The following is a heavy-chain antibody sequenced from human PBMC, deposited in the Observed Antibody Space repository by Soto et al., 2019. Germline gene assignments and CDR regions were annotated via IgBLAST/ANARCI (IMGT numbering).Heavy chain of an antibody. CDR1: GGLFSSFA. V-gene: IGHV1-69*01. Sequence: QEQLVQSGPEVKKPGSSVKVSCKDSGGLFSSFAISWVRQAPGKGLEWLGGIIPVFGTTNYAERLQGRVTITADESMNTAYRELRSLLSGDTAMYYCARGGGPYVWFNECWGQGTLVTVSS. CDR2: IIPVFGTT. J-gene: IGHJ4*02. CDR3: ARGGGPYVWFNEC. D-gene: IGHD3-16*01.